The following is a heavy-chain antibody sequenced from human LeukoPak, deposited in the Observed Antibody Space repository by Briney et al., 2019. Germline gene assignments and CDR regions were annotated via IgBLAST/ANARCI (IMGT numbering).Heavy chain of an antibody. V-gene: IGHV5-51*01. D-gene: IGHD2-15*01. CDR2: IYPGDSDT. J-gene: IGHJ5*02. CDR1: GYSFTSYW. Sequence: GESLKISCKGSGYSFTSYWIGWVRQMPGKGLEWMGIIYPGDSDTRYSPSFQGQVTISADKSISTAYLQWSSLKASDTAMYYCARQEYCSGGSCYTWFDPWGQGTLVTVSS. CDR3: ARQEYCSGGSCYTWFDP.